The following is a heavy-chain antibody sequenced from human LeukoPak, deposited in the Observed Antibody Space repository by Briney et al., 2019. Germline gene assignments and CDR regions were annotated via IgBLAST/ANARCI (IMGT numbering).Heavy chain of an antibody. CDR1: GFTFSSYS. D-gene: IGHD2-2*01. CDR2: ISSSSSTI. J-gene: IGHJ6*03. CDR3: ARDGGYCSSTSCYFYYMDV. Sequence: GGSLRLSCAASGFTFSSYSMNWVRQAPGKGLEWVSYISSSSSTIYYADSVKGRFTISRDNAKNSLYLQMNSLRAEDTAVYYCARDGGYCSSTSCYFYYMDVWGKGTTVTVSS. V-gene: IGHV3-48*04.